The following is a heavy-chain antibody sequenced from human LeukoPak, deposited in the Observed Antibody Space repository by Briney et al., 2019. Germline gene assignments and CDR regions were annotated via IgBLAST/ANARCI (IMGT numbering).Heavy chain of an antibody. J-gene: IGHJ3*02. CDR1: GFTFSNYW. CDR3: ARDRYNSYDAFDI. D-gene: IGHD1-20*01. V-gene: IGHV3-74*01. CDR2: INSDGSIT. Sequence: GGSLRLSCAASGFTFSNYWMHWVRHAPGKGLVWVSHINSDGSITGYADSVKGRFTISRDNAKNTLYLQMNSLRAEDTAVYYCARDRYNSYDAFDIWGHGTMVTVSS.